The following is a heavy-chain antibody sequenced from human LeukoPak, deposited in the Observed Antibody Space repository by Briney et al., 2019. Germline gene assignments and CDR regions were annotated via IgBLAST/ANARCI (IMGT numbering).Heavy chain of an antibody. D-gene: IGHD3-10*01. CDR2: IIPIFGTA. CDR3: AASYGSGSTTDY. V-gene: IGHV1-69*05. Sequence: ASVKVSCKASGGTFSSYAISWVRQAPGQGLERMGGIIPIFGTANYAQKFQGRVTITTDESTSTAYMELSSLRSEDTAVYYCAASYGSGSTTDYWGQGTLVTVSS. J-gene: IGHJ4*02. CDR1: GGTFSSYA.